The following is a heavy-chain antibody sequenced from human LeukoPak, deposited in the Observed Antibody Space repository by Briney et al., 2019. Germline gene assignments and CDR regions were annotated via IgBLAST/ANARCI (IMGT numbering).Heavy chain of an antibody. J-gene: IGHJ4*02. V-gene: IGHV3-7*01. D-gene: IGHD2-2*01. CDR1: GFTFSGFS. Sequence: GGSLRLSCAVSGFTFSGFSMSWVRQAPGKGLEWVAKMNEYGSEIFYVVSVKGRFTISRDNAKNSLYLQMNRLRAEDTAVYYCARPRGCGSSRCNNFDYWGQGTLVTVSS. CDR3: ARPRGCGSSRCNNFDY. CDR2: MNEYGSEI.